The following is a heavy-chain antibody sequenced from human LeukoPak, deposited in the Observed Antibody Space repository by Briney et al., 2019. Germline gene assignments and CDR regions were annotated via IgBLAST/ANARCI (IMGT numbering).Heavy chain of an antibody. D-gene: IGHD2-2*03. CDR2: IWYDGSNK. V-gene: IGHV3-33*08. J-gene: IGHJ6*02. CDR3: ARDMLRGGMDIVVVPAADYYGMDV. Sequence: GGSLRLSCAASGFTFSSYGMHWVRQAPGKGLEWVAVIWYDGSNKYYADSVKGRFTISRDNSKNTLYLRMNSLRAEDTAVYYCARDMLRGGMDIVVVPAADYYGMDVWGQGTTVTVSS. CDR1: GFTFSSYG.